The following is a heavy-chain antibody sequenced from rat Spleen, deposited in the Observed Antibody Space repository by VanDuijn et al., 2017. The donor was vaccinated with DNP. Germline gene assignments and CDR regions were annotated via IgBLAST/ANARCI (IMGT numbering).Heavy chain of an antibody. CDR1: GFTFSNSD. CDR3: ARVGDLHDGGDGDVLDA. V-gene: IGHV5-22*01. D-gene: IGHD1-12*02. CDR2: ISYDGSRT. J-gene: IGHJ4*01. Sequence: EVQLVESGGGVVQPGRSMKLSCAASGFTFSNSDMAWVRQAPKKGLEWVATISYDGSRTYYRDSVRGRFTISRDDAKSTLYLQMNSLRSEDTATYYCARVGDLHDGGDGDVLDAWGQGTSVTVSS.